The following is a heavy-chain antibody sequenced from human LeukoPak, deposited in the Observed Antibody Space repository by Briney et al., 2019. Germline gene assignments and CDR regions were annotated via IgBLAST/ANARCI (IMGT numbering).Heavy chain of an antibody. Sequence: AASVKVSCKASGYTFTSYDINWVRQATGQGLEWMGWMNPNSGNTGYAQKFQGRVTMTRNTSISTAYMELSSLRSEDTAVYYCARGIWNDFYYYYGMDVWGQGPTVTVSS. CDR3: ARGIWNDFYYYYGMDV. D-gene: IGHD1-1*01. J-gene: IGHJ6*02. CDR1: GYTFTSYD. CDR2: MNPNSGNT. V-gene: IGHV1-8*01.